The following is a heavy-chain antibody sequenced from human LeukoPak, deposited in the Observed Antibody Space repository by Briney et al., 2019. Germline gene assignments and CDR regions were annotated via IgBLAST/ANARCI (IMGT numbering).Heavy chain of an antibody. CDR1: GGCFRHYY. V-gene: IGHV4-34*01. J-gene: IGHJ4*02. CDR3: VRGGRNNWNAPNYYFDF. CDR2: IIHSGTS. Sequence: PSDTLPLTRVVCGGCFRHYYWSWLRQPPATGLEWTGQIIHSGTSNYNPSIKSRVAISVDTSKNQFSLNLSSVTAADTAVYYCVRGGRNNWNAPNYYFDFWGQGTLVTVSS. D-gene: IGHD1-1*01.